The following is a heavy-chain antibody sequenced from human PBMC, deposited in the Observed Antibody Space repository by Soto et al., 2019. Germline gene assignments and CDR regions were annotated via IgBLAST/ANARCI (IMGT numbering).Heavy chain of an antibody. CDR2: INHSGST. D-gene: IGHD2-15*01. CDR1: GGSFSGYY. CDR3: ARGGGRGSADYYYGMDV. V-gene: IGHV4-34*01. Sequence: SETLSLTCAVYGGSFSGYYWSWIRQPPGKGLEWIGEINHSGSTNYNPSLKSRVTISVDTSKNQLSLKLSSVTAADTAVYYCARGGGRGSADYYYGMDVWGQGTTVTVSS. J-gene: IGHJ6*02.